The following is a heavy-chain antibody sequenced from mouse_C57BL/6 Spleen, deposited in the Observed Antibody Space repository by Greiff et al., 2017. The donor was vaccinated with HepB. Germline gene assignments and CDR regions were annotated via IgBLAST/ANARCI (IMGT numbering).Heavy chain of an antibody. J-gene: IGHJ3*01. D-gene: IGHD2-5*01. CDR3: ARDRDYSNYAWFAY. V-gene: IGHV3-6*01. Sequence: DVQLQESGPGLVKPSQSLSLTCSVTGYSITSGYYWNWIRQFPGNKLEWMGYISYDGSNNYNPSLKNRISITRDTSKNQFFLKLNSVTTEDTATYYCARDRDYSNYAWFAYWGQGTLVTVSA. CDR2: ISYDGSN. CDR1: GYSITSGYY.